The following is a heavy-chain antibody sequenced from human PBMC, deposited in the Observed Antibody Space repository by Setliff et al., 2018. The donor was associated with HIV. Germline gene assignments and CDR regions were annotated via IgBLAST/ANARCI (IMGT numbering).Heavy chain of an antibody. D-gene: IGHD2-15*01. Sequence: ASVKVSCKASGYTFTGHYLHWVRQAPGQGLEWMGWIDPNSGDTNYAQNFQDRVTMTRDTSITTAFLYLSRLTYDDTAVYYCATWYCSGGSCRGFAPWGQGTLVTVSS. CDR2: IDPNSGDT. CDR3: ATWYCSGGSCRGFAP. J-gene: IGHJ5*02. CDR1: GYTFTGHY. V-gene: IGHV1-2*02.